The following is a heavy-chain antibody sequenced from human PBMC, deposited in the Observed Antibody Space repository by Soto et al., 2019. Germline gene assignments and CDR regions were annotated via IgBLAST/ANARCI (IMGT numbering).Heavy chain of an antibody. J-gene: IGHJ4*02. Sequence: EVQLVESGGGLVQPGGSLRLSCAASGFTFSTYSINWVRQAPGKGLKWISYISDNSSVIYYADAVKGRFTISRDNAKNSLYLQMNSLRDEDTAVYYCARDRDAYCSKGICSGPYFDYWGQGTLVTVSS. V-gene: IGHV3-48*02. CDR1: GFTFSTYS. CDR3: ARDRDAYCSKGICSGPYFDY. D-gene: IGHD2-8*01. CDR2: ISDNSSVI.